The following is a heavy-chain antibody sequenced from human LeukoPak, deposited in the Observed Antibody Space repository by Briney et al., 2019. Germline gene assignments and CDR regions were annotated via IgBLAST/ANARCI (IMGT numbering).Heavy chain of an antibody. V-gene: IGHV1-69*13. Sequence: ASVKVSCKASGGTFSSYAISWVRQAPGQGLEWVGGIIPIFGTANYAQKFQGRVTITADESTSTAYMELSSLRYEDTAVYYCARDRDYYDSSAHSVGYWGQGALVTVSS. CDR1: GGTFSSYA. J-gene: IGHJ4*02. CDR2: IIPIFGTA. CDR3: ARDRDYYDSSAHSVGY. D-gene: IGHD3-22*01.